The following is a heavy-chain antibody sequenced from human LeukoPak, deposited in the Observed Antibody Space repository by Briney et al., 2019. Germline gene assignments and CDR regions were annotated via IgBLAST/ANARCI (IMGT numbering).Heavy chain of an antibody. CDR2: ISWNSGSI. Sequence: PGRSLRLSCAASGFSFEDYAMHWVRQAPGKGLEWVSGISWNSGSIGYADSVKGRFTISRDNAKNSLYLQMNSLRAEDTALYYCAIGGSYNYWGQGTLVTVSS. CDR1: GFSFEDYA. J-gene: IGHJ4*02. D-gene: IGHD1-26*01. CDR3: AIGGSYNY. V-gene: IGHV3-9*01.